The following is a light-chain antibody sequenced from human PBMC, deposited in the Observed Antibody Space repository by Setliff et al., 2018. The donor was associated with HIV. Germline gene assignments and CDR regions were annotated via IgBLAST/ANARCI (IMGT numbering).Light chain of an antibody. CDR3: SSYTSSNPGV. Sequence: QSALAQPASVSGSPGQSITISCAGTGSAVGGYNYASWYQQHPGKAPKLMIYDVSNRPSGVSNRFSGSKSGHTASLTISGLQAEDEADYYCSSYTSSNPGVFGTGTKVTVL. V-gene: IGLV2-14*03. CDR2: DVS. J-gene: IGLJ1*01. CDR1: GSAVGGYNY.